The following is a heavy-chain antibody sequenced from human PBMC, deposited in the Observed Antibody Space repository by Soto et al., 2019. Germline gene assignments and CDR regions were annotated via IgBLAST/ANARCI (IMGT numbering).Heavy chain of an antibody. CDR2: IYWDDYK. CDR3: AQKGRGYFDY. J-gene: IGHJ4*02. CDR1: GFSLSTRDVG. V-gene: IGHV2-5*02. D-gene: IGHD3-10*01. Sequence: QITLKESGPTLVKPTQTLTLTCTFSGFSLSTRDVGVGWIRQPPGKALEWLTLIYWDDYKHYSPSLETRLAITKDTSKNQVVLTMTNMAPVDTATYYCAQKGRGYFDYWGQGTLVTVSS.